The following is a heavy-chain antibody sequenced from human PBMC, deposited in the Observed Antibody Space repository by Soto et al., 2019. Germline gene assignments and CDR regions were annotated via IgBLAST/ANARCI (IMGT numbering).Heavy chain of an antibody. CDR2: ISASNGDT. CDR1: GYSFTSHG. Sequence: QVQLAQSGAEVKKPGASVKVSCKASGYSFTSHGISWVRQAPGQGLEWMAWISASNGDTNYAQKFQGRVTVTTDTSTSTGYMELRSLRSEDTAVYYCARMVRGSNIDYYHYMDVWGKGTTVTVSS. CDR3: ARMVRGSNIDYYHYMDV. V-gene: IGHV1-18*01. J-gene: IGHJ6*03. D-gene: IGHD3-10*01.